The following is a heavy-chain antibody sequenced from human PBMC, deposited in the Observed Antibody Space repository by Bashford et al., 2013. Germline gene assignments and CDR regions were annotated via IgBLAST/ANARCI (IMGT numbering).Heavy chain of an antibody. V-gene: IGHV4-39*02. CDR1: GGSISSSSYY. CDR2: IYYSGST. D-gene: IGHD3-10*01. J-gene: IGHJ3*02. Sequence: SETLSLTCTVSGGSISSSSYYWGWIRQPPGKGLEWIGSIYYSGSTYYNPSLKSRVTISVDTSKNQFSLKLSSVTAADTAVYYCARDLCSFGRSYDAFDIWARGHWSPSPQ. CDR3: ARDLCSFGRSYDAFDI.